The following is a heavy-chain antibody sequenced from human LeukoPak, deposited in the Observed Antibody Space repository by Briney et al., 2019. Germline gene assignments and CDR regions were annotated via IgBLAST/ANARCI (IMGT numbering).Heavy chain of an antibody. V-gene: IGHV4-39*07. J-gene: IGHJ5*02. CDR2: IYYSVST. CDR1: GFTFSNYW. CDR3: ARDEGQLELRNWFDP. D-gene: IGHD1-7*01. Sequence: GSLRLSCTASGFTFSNYWMSWVRQPPGKGLEWIGSIYYSVSTYYNPSLKSRVTISVDTSKNQFSLKLSSVTAADTALYYCARDEGQLELRNWFDPWGQGTLVTVSS.